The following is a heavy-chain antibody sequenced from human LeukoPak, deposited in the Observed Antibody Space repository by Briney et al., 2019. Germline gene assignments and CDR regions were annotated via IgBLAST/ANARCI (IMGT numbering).Heavy chain of an antibody. D-gene: IGHD3-16*02. Sequence: PGGSLRLSCSASGFTFSSYAMHWVRQAPGKGLEYVSAISSNGGSTYYADSVKGRFTISRDNSKNTLYLQMSSLRAGDTAVYYCVKATYYDYVWGSYRSWGQGTLVTVSS. CDR3: VKATYYDYVWGSYRS. CDR1: GFTFSSYA. V-gene: IGHV3-64D*06. CDR2: ISSNGGST. J-gene: IGHJ5*02.